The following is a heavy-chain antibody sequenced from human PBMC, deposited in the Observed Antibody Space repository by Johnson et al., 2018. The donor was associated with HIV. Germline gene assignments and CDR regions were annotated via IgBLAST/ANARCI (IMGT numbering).Heavy chain of an antibody. CDR3: ARGRLAYCGGDCYPDAFDI. CDR2: ISWNSGSI. V-gene: IGHV3-9*01. Sequence: VQLVESGGGLVKPRGSLRLSCAASGFTFSRYGMHWVRQAPGKGLEWVSGISWNSGSIGYADSVKGRFTISRDNAKNSLYLQMNSLRAEDTAVYYCARGRLAYCGGDCYPDAFDIWGQGTMVTVSS. D-gene: IGHD2-21*02. J-gene: IGHJ3*02. CDR1: GFTFSRYG.